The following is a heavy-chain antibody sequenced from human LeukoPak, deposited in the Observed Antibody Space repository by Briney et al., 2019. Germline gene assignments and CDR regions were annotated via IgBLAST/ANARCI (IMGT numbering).Heavy chain of an antibody. CDR1: GFTFNTYA. V-gene: IGHV3-64*01. D-gene: IGHD6-13*01. J-gene: IGHJ4*02. CDR2: ISSDEGST. CDR3: ARGGGSSWHAIDY. Sequence: GGSLRLSCAASGFTFNTYAMHWVRQAPGKGLEYVATISSDEGSTYYASSVKGRFTISRHNSRNTLYLQIGSLRAEDMAVYYCARGGGSSWHAIDYWGQGTLVTVSS.